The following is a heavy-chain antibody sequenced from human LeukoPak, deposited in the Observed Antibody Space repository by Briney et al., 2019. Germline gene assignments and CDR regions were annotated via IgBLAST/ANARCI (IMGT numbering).Heavy chain of an antibody. D-gene: IGHD3-10*01. CDR1: GVSMSGYY. V-gene: IGHV4-4*07. Sequence: PSVTLSLTCSVSGVSMSGYYWSWIRQPAGKGLEWIGRFNTRGITTYNSSLKTRVIISLDNSKNQFHLTLTSVTAADTAVYYCARGNYYGSASRGGFDYWGQGILLTVSA. J-gene: IGHJ4*02. CDR2: FNTRGIT. CDR3: ARGNYYGSASRGGFDY.